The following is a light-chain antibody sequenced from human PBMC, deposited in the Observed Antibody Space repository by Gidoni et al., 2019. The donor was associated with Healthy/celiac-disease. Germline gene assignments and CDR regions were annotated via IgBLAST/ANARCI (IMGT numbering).Light chain of an antibody. CDR3: QVWDSSTARV. CDR1: NIGSKN. Sequence: SYELTQPLSVSVALGQTARITCGGNNIGSKNVHWYQQKPGQAPVLVTYRNNNRPSGIPERFSGSNSGNTATLTISRAQAGDEADYYCQVWDSSTARVFGGGTKLTVL. CDR2: RNN. V-gene: IGLV3-9*01. J-gene: IGLJ2*01.